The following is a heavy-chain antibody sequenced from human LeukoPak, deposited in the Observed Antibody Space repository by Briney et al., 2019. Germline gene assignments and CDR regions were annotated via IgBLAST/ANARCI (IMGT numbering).Heavy chain of an antibody. D-gene: IGHD3-10*01. CDR1: GYTFTGYA. Sequence: GASVKVSCKASGYTFTGYAVAWVRQAPGQGLEGMGWISAYAQKFRGRVTMTTDTSTNTGYMELRSLRSDDTAVYFCARDQLRYYGSDTYYSDMDFWGQGTTVTVSS. CDR2: ISAY. CDR3: ARDQLRYYGSDTYYSDMDF. V-gene: IGHV1-18*01. J-gene: IGHJ6*02.